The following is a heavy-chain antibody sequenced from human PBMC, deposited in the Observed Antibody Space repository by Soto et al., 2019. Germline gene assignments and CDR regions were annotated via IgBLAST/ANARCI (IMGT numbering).Heavy chain of an antibody. CDR2: IDPKSGDT. J-gene: IGHJ5*02. Sequence: ASVKVSCKASGYTFTSYAMHWVRQAPGQRLEWMGWIDPKSGDTNYAQKFQDRVTMTRDTSISTAYMDLSRLRSDDTAVYYCARDYDKSGYDYFGTWGQGTLVTVSS. CDR3: ARDYDKSGYDYFGT. D-gene: IGHD3-22*01. V-gene: IGHV1-2*02. CDR1: GYTFTSYA.